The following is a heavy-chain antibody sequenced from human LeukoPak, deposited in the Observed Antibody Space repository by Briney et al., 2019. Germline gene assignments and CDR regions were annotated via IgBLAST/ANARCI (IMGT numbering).Heavy chain of an antibody. Sequence: PSETLPLTCTVSGGSTSSDYWNWIRQPAGKGLEWIGRIYTTGSTNYNPSLKSRVTMSVDTSKNQFSLKLSSVTAADTAVYYCARGNSYYDSSGYFPWESFQHWGQGTLVTVSS. V-gene: IGHV4-4*07. CDR2: IYTTGST. CDR1: GGSTSSDY. J-gene: IGHJ1*01. CDR3: ARGNSYYDSSGYFPWESFQH. D-gene: IGHD3-22*01.